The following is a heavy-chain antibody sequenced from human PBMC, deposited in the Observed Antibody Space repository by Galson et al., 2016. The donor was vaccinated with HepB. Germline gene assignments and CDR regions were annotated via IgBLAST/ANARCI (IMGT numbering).Heavy chain of an antibody. V-gene: IGHV3-53*01. CDR2: VYSDGTT. CDR3: ARDLSGYYYGLDI. CDR1: GFSVSNVY. Sequence: SLRLSCAGSGFSVSNVYMNRVRQSPGKGLEWVAVVYSDGTTYYADSVKGRFSISRDNAKNTLYLQMNSLRAEDTAIYYCARDLSGYYYGLDIWGQGTTVTVSS. J-gene: IGHJ6*02. D-gene: IGHD1-26*01.